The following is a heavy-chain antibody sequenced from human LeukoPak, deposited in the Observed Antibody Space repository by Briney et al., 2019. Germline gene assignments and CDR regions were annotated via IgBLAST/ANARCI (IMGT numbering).Heavy chain of an antibody. CDR2: VNPSGGST. V-gene: IGHV1-46*01. J-gene: IGHJ4*02. CDR3: AIIGTDGSDPDY. Sequence: ASAKVSCKASGYTFTSYYMHWVRQAPGQGLEWMGIVNPSGGSTSYAQKFQGRVTMTRDMSTSTVYMELSSLRSEDTAVYYCAIIGTDGSDPDYWGQGTLVTVSS. CDR1: GYTFTSYY. D-gene: IGHD1-26*01.